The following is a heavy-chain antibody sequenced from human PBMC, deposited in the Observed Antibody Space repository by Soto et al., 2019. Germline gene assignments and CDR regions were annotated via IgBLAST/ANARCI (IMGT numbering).Heavy chain of an antibody. CDR1: GYTFTSYY. D-gene: IGHD5-18*01. CDR3: ARGAKGYSYGPNWLDP. CDR2: INPSGGST. V-gene: IGHV1-46*01. J-gene: IGHJ5*02. Sequence: ASVKVSCKASGYTFTSYYMHWVRQAPGQGLEWMGIINPSGGSTSYAQKFQGRVTMTRDTSTSTVYMELSSLRSEDTAVYYCARGAKGYSYGPNWLDPWGQGTLVTVSS.